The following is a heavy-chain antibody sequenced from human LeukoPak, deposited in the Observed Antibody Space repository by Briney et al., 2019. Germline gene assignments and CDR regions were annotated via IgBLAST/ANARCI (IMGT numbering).Heavy chain of an antibody. D-gene: IGHD1-26*01. J-gene: IGHJ5*02. CDR3: ARGASGSYELWFDP. Sequence: PGGSLRLSCAASGFTFSSYEMNWVRQAPGKGLEWVSYISSSGSTIYYADSVKGRFTISRDNAKSSLYLQMNSLRAEDTAVYYCARGASGSYELWFDPWGQGTLVTVSS. CDR1: GFTFSSYE. CDR2: ISSSGSTI. V-gene: IGHV3-48*03.